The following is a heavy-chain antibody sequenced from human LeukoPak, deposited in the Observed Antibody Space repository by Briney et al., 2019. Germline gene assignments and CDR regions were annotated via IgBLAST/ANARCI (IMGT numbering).Heavy chain of an antibody. CDR3: ARVIRIAVVGFDY. CDR2: ISSSSSYI. Sequence: PGGSLRLSCAASGFTFSSYSMNWVRQAPGKGLEWVSSISSSSSYIYYADSVKGRFTISRDNAKNSLYLQMNSLRAEDTAVYYCARVIRIAVVGFDYWGQGTLVTVSS. D-gene: IGHD6-19*01. CDR1: GFTFSSYS. V-gene: IGHV3-21*01. J-gene: IGHJ4*02.